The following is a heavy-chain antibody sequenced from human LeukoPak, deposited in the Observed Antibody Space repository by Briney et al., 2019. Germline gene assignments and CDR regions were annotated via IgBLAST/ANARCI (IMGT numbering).Heavy chain of an antibody. D-gene: IGHD3-10*02. Sequence: PGGSLRLSCAASGFTFSSYEMNWVRQAPGKGLEWVSYISSSGSTIYYADSVKGRLTISRDNAKNSLYLQMASLRAEDTAVYYCAELGITMIGGVWGKGTTVTISS. J-gene: IGHJ6*04. CDR3: AELGITMIGGV. CDR1: GFTFSSYE. CDR2: ISSSGSTI. V-gene: IGHV3-48*03.